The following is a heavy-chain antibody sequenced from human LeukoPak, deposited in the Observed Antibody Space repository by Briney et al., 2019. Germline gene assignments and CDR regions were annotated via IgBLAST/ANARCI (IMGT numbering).Heavy chain of an antibody. V-gene: IGHV1-2*02. CDR3: ANTLHLGELSLTPFDN. Sequence: ASVKVSCKAAGYTFTDFDIYWVRQAPGQGLEWMGWINPNSGGTNYAQSFQGRVTMTRDTSISTAYMEVSRLRSDDTAIYYCANTLHLGELSLTPFDNWGQGTLVTVSS. CDR2: INPNSGGT. CDR1: GYTFTDFD. J-gene: IGHJ4*02. D-gene: IGHD3-16*02.